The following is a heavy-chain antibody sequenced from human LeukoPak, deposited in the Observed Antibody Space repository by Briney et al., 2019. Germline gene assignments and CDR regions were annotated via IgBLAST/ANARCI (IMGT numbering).Heavy chain of an antibody. CDR3: ARADSSGYYLHIDY. V-gene: IGHV4-61*01. Sequence: SETLSLTCTVSGGSVSSGSYYWSWIRRPPGKGLEWIGYIYYSGSTNYNPSLKSRVTISVDTSKNQFSLKLSSVTAADTAVYYCARADSSGYYLHIDYWGQGTLVTVSS. J-gene: IGHJ4*02. D-gene: IGHD3-22*01. CDR2: IYYSGST. CDR1: GGSVSSGSYY.